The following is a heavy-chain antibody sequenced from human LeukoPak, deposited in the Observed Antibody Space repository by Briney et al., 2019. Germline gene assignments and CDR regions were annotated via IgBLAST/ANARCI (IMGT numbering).Heavy chain of an antibody. Sequence: GASVKVSCKASGYTFTGHYMHWVRQAPGQGLEWMGWINPNSGGTNYAQKFQGRVTVTRDTSISTAYMELSRLTSADTAVYYCARSGTGAQQTSFDYWGQGTLVTVSS. D-gene: IGHD1-14*01. V-gene: IGHV1-2*02. J-gene: IGHJ4*02. CDR2: INPNSGGT. CDR1: GYTFTGHY. CDR3: ARSGTGAQQTSFDY.